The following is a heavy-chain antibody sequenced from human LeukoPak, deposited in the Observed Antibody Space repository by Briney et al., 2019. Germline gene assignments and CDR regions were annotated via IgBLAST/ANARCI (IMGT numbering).Heavy chain of an antibody. CDR3: AKGGYSSGWYFDY. CDR1: GFTFSSYG. CDR2: ISYDGSNK. V-gene: IGHV3-30*18. D-gene: IGHD6-19*01. J-gene: IGHJ4*02. Sequence: GGSLTLSCAASGFTFSSYGMHWVRQAPGKGLEWVAVISYDGSNKYYADSVKGRFTISRDNSKNTLYLQMNSLRAEDTAVYYCAKGGYSSGWYFDYWGQGTLVTVSS.